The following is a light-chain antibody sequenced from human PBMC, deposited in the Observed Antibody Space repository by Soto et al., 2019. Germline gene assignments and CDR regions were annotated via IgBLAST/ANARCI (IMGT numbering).Light chain of an antibody. CDR1: RTILYSSNSRNY. V-gene: IGKV4-1*01. J-gene: IGKJ4*01. Sequence: DIVMTQSPDSLAVSLGERATINCKSSRTILYSSNSRNYLAWYQQRPEQPPNLLIYWASTRESGVPDRFSGSGSGTDYNLTVSSLQAEDVAVYYCQQYHETPPTCGGGTKVEIK. CDR2: WAS. CDR3: QQYHETPPT.